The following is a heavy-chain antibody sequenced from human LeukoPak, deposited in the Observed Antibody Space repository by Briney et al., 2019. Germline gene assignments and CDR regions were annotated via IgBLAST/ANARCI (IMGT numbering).Heavy chain of an antibody. J-gene: IGHJ3*02. Sequence: PSETLSLTCAVYGGSFSGYDWSWIRQPPGKGLEWIGEINHSGSTNYNPSLKSRVTISVDTSKNQFSLKLSSVTAADTAVYYCAGYCSSTSCSDAFDIWGQGTMVTVSS. CDR3: AGYCSSTSCSDAFDI. V-gene: IGHV4-34*01. CDR1: GGSFSGYD. CDR2: INHSGST. D-gene: IGHD2-2*01.